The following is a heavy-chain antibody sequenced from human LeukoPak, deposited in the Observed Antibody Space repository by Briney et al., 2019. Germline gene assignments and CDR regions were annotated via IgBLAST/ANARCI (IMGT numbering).Heavy chain of an antibody. Sequence: GGSLRLSCAASGFTFSSYEMNWVRQAPGKGLEWVSYISSSGSTIYYADSVKGRFTISRDNAKNSLSLQMNSLRAEDTAVYYCARDGSSSGLIDYWGQGTLVTVSS. CDR1: GFTFSSYE. J-gene: IGHJ4*02. CDR3: ARDGSSSGLIDY. V-gene: IGHV3-48*03. D-gene: IGHD6-25*01. CDR2: ISSSGSTI.